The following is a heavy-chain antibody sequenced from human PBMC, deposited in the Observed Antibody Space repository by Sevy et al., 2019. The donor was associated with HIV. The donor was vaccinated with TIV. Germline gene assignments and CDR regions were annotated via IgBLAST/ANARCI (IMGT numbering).Heavy chain of an antibody. J-gene: IGHJ4*02. CDR3: ARGPSLIVAGAAGYLDY. CDR1: GFTFSSFG. V-gene: IGHV3-33*01. Sequence: GGSLRLSCTASGFTFSSFGIHWVRQAPGKGLEWVALMWYDGNNKYYADSVKGRFTISRDSSKNTLYLQMSNLRAEDTAVYYCARGPSLIVAGAAGYLDYWGQGTLVTVSS. CDR2: MWYDGNNK. D-gene: IGHD2-21*01.